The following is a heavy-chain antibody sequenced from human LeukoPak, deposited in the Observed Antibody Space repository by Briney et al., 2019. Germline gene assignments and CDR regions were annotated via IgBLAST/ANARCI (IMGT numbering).Heavy chain of an antibody. CDR2: FDPEDAET. CDR3: ATENASGSYFDY. Sequence: ASVKVSCKVSGYTLTELSMHWVRQAPGKGLEWMGGFDPEDAETIYAQKFQGGVTMTEDTSTVTAYMELSSLRSEDTAVYYCATENASGSYFDYWGQGTLVTVTS. CDR1: GYTLTELS. J-gene: IGHJ4*02. V-gene: IGHV1-24*01. D-gene: IGHD3-10*01.